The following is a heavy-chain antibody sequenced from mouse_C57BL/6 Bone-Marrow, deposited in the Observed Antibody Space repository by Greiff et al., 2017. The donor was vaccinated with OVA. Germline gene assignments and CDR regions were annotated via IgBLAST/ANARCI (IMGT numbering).Heavy chain of an antibody. D-gene: IGHD4-1*01. J-gene: IGHJ4*01. CDR2: ISSGGGST. Sequence: EVKLMESGGDLVKPGGSLKLSCAASGFTFSSYGMSWVRQTPDKRLEWVATISSGGGSTYYPDTVKGRFTISRDNAKNTLYLQMSRLKSEDTAMYYCARDDWDASYAMDYWGQGTSVTVSS. V-gene: IGHV5-6-3*01. CDR1: GFTFSSYG. CDR3: ARDDWDASYAMDY.